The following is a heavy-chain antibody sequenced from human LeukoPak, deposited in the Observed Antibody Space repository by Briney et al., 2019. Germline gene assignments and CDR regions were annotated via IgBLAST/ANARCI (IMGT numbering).Heavy chain of an antibody. CDR3: ASQTRYSGSYYVIENWFDP. J-gene: IGHJ5*02. CDR1: GGTFSSYA. V-gene: IGHV1-69*04. D-gene: IGHD1-26*01. Sequence: ASAKVSCKASGGTFSSYAISWVRQAPGQGLEWMGRIIPILGIANYAQKFQGRVTITADKSTSTAYMELSSLRSEDTAVYYCASQTRYSGSYYVIENWFDPWGQGTLVTVSS. CDR2: IIPILGIA.